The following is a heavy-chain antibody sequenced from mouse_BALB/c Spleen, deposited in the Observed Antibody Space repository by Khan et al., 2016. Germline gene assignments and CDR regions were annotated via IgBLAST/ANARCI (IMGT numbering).Heavy chain of an antibody. CDR3: VSYSSYDPWFAY. CDR1: GYSISSGYS. D-gene: IGHD2-12*01. J-gene: IGHJ3*01. V-gene: IGHV3-1*02. Sequence: EVQLQESGPDLVKPSQSLSLTCTVTGYSISSGYSWHWIRQFPGNKLEWMGYIHYSGITNYIPSLKSRISVTRDTSKNQFFLQVNSMTTEDTATYYCVSYSSYDPWFAYWGQGTLVTVSA. CDR2: IHYSGIT.